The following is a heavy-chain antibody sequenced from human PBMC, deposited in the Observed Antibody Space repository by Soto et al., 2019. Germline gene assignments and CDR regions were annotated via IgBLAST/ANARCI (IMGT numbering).Heavy chain of an antibody. Sequence: GGPLGLPCAASGLPFASNPMTWVRQPPGKGLEWVTTISGSGGSTYYADSVKGRFTISRDNSKNTLYLQVNSLRAEDTAVYYCAKECKVSACFDYWGQGTLVTVSS. CDR3: AKECKVSACFDY. V-gene: IGHV3-23*01. CDR1: GLPFASNP. D-gene: IGHD2-15*01. CDR2: ISGSGGST. J-gene: IGHJ4*02.